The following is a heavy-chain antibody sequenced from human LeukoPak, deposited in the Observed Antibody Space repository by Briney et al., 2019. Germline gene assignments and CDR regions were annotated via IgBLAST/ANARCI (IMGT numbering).Heavy chain of an antibody. CDR2: MNPNSGNT. V-gene: IGHV1-8*01. CDR1: GYTFTSYD. D-gene: IGHD3-22*01. Sequence: ASVKVSCKSSGYTFTSYDINWVRQATGQGLEWMGWMNPNSGNTGYAQKFQGRVTMTRNTSISTAYMELSSLRSEDTAVYYCARVQTVVVAEMAFDIWGQGTMVTVSS. J-gene: IGHJ3*02. CDR3: ARVQTVVVAEMAFDI.